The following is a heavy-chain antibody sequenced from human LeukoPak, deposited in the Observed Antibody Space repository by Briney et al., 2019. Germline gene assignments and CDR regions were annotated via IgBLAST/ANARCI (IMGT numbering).Heavy chain of an antibody. V-gene: IGHV1-46*01. CDR1: GCTFTSYY. CDR2: INPSGGST. Sequence: ASVKASCKASGCTFTSYYMHWVRQAPGQGLEWTGIINPSGGSTSYAQKFQGRVTMTRDTSTSTVYMELSSLRSEDTAVYYCATSAMVRGVRLVGAFDIWGQGTMVTVSS. D-gene: IGHD3-10*01. CDR3: ATSAMVRGVRLVGAFDI. J-gene: IGHJ3*02.